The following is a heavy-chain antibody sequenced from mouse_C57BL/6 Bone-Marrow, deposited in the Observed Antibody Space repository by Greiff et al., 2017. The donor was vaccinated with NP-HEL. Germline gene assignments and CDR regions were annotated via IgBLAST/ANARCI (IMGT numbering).Heavy chain of an antibody. CDR1: GFTFSDYG. D-gene: IGHD1-1*02. CDR3: ARGWFFFAY. CDR2: ISSGSSTI. V-gene: IGHV5-17*01. Sequence: EVMLVESGGGLVKPGGSLKPSCAASGFTFSDYGMHWVRQAPEKGLEWVAYISSGSSTIYYADTVKGRFTISRDNAKNTLFLQMTSLRSEDTAMYYCARGWFFFAYWGQGTLVTVSA. J-gene: IGHJ3*01.